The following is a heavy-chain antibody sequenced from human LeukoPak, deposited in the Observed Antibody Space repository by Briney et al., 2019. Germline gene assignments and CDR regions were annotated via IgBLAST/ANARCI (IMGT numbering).Heavy chain of an antibody. J-gene: IGHJ4*02. CDR3: ARTGRDGYSKIDY. Sequence: SETLSLTCTVSGGSISSYYWSWIRQPPGKGLEWIGYIYYSGSTNYNPSLKSRVTISVDTSKNQFSLKLSSVTAADTAVYYCARTGRDGYSKIDYWGQGTLVTVSS. V-gene: IGHV4-59*01. CDR2: IYYSGST. CDR1: GGSISSYY. D-gene: IGHD5-24*01.